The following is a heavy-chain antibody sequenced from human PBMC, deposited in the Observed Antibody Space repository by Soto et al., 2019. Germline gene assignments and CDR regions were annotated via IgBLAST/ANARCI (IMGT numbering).Heavy chain of an antibody. Sequence: PTQTLKQTCNFSGFSLSTSGMRVSWIRQPPGKALEWLARIDWDDDKFYSTSLKTRLTISKDTSKNQVVLTMTNMDPVDTATYYCARRGGPAPYSRNYYYVMDVWGQGSTVIVS. V-gene: IGHV2-70*04. D-gene: IGHD2-21*01. CDR1: GFSLSTSGMR. J-gene: IGHJ6*02. CDR3: ARRGGPAPYSRNYYYVMDV. CDR2: IDWDDDK.